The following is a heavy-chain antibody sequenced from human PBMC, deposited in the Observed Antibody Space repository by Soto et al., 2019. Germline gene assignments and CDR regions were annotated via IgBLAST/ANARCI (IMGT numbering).Heavy chain of an antibody. CDR1: GFTFSRFV. V-gene: IGHV3-30-3*01. Sequence: PGGSLRLSCPATGFTFSRFVMTWVRLAPRTGLDWVDAISFHGNNKHYADSVKGRFTISRDNSRNKLYLQMNALRVEDTALFYCARERGDIAGQFDYWGQGT. D-gene: IGHD5-12*01. J-gene: IGHJ4*02. CDR2: ISFHGNNK. CDR3: ARERGDIAGQFDY.